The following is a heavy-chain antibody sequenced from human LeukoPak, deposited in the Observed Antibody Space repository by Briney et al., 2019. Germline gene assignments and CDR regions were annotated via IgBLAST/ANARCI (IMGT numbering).Heavy chain of an antibody. Sequence: GGSLRLSCAVSGFTFSNFWMSWVRQAPGRGLEWVANIHPEGNEKYHVESVKGRFTISRDNTRNLLFLQMNGLRVEDTAVYYCARGDDFSGDHWGQGTLVTVSS. V-gene: IGHV3-7*04. CDR3: ARGDDFSGDH. D-gene: IGHD1-1*01. CDR1: GFTFSNFW. CDR2: IHPEGNEK. J-gene: IGHJ4*02.